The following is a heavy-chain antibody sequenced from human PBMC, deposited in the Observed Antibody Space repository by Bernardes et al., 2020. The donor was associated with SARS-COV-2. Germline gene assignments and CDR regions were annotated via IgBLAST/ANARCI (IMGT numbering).Heavy chain of an antibody. CDR1: GFTFSDYY. D-gene: IGHD1-1*01. J-gene: IGHJ6*02. CDR2: ISSSGSTI. Sequence: GGSLRLSCAASGFTFSDYYMSWIRQAPGKGLEWVSYISSSGSTIYYADSVKGRFTISRDNAKNSLYLQMNSLRAEDTAVYYCARDSVDRTNHLSYYGMDVWGQGTTVTVSS. V-gene: IGHV3-11*01. CDR3: ARDSVDRTNHLSYYGMDV.